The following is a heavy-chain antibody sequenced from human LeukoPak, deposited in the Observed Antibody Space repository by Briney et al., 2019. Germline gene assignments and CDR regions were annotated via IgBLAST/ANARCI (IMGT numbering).Heavy chain of an antibody. CDR2: ISYDGSNK. CDR3: ATFGGKLDY. J-gene: IGHJ4*02. CDR1: GFTFSSYA. D-gene: IGHD4-23*01. V-gene: IGHV3-30*04. Sequence: GGSLRLSCAASGFTFSSYAMHWVRQAPGKGLEWVAVISYDGSNKYYADSVKGRFTISRDNSKNTLYLQMNSLRAEDTAVYYCATFGGKLDYWGQGTLVTVSS.